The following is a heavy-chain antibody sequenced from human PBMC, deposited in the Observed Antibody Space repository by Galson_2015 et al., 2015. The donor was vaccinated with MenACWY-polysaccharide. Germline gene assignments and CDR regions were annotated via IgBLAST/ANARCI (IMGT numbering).Heavy chain of an antibody. D-gene: IGHD2-21*02. CDR2: ISDSGVTT. Sequence: SLRLSCAASGFTFRSYAMSWVRQAPGKGLEWVSVISDSGVTTYYADSVKGRFTVSRDNSKNTLYLQMNSLRAEDTAVYYCAREIGRMTVPAYFDSWGQGTLVTVSS. J-gene: IGHJ4*02. CDR3: AREIGRMTVPAYFDS. CDR1: GFTFRSYA. V-gene: IGHV3-23*01.